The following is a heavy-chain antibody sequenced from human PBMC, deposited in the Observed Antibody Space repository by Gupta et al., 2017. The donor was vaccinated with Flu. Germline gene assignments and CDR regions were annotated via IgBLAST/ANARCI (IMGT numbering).Heavy chain of an antibody. J-gene: IGHJ4*02. CDR2: ISGSGGST. V-gene: IGHV3-23*01. CDR1: GFTFSSYA. D-gene: IGHD6-19*01. Sequence: EVQLLESGGGLVQPGGSLRLSCAASGFTFSSYAMSWVRQAPGEGLEWVSAISGSGGSTYYADSVKGRFTISRDNSKNTLYLQMNSLRAEDTAVYYCAKERGLYSSGWSPAGYFDYWGQGTLVTVSS. CDR3: AKERGLYSSGWSPAGYFDY.